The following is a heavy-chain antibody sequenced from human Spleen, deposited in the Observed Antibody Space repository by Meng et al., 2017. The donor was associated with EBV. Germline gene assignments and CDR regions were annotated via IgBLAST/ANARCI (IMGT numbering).Heavy chain of an antibody. CDR3: AGGRGLPNY. Sequence: QVQLQPWGAGLLQPSETLSLTCAVYGDSFSGNYWSWIRQLPGKGLEWIREINHSGITNYNPFLKSRVTITADTSKNQFSLKMTSVTAADTALYYCAGGRGLPNYWGQGTLVTVSS. V-gene: IGHV4-34*01. CDR2: INHSGIT. D-gene: IGHD4-17*01. J-gene: IGHJ4*02. CDR1: GDSFSGNY.